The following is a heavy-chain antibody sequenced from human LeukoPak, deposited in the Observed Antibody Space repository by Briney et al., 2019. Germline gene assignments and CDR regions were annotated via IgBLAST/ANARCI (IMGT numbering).Heavy chain of an antibody. J-gene: IGHJ3*01. Sequence: SETLSLTCSVSTGSMTTHYWAWIRQPPGKELEWIGYVYHTGSTVYNPSLQSRVTISMDTSRNQFSLNLSSVTAADTAVYYCARLFGLLLPFDFWGQGTMVTVSS. CDR1: TGSMTTHY. CDR2: VYHTGST. CDR3: ARLFGLLLPFDF. D-gene: IGHD2-15*01. V-gene: IGHV4-59*08.